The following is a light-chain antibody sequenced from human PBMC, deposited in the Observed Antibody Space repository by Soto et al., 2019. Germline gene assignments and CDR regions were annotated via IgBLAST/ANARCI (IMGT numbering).Light chain of an antibody. CDR1: QSVSDY. V-gene: IGKV3-20*01. Sequence: EIVLTQSPATLSLSPWEXAXXSXXASQSVSDYLAWYQQKPGQAPRLLIYDASNRATGIPPRFGGSGSGTDFTLTISRLEPEDFAVYYCQQYGSSPFTFGPGTKVDIK. J-gene: IGKJ3*01. CDR2: DAS. CDR3: QQYGSSPFT.